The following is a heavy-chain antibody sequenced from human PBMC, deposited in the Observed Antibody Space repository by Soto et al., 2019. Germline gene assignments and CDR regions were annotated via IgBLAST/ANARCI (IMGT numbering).Heavy chain of an antibody. J-gene: IGHJ4*02. V-gene: IGHV3-30-3*01. Sequence: QVQLVESGGGVVQPGRSLRLSCAASGFTFSSYAMHWVRQAPGKGLEWVAVISYDGSNKYYADSVKGRFTISRDNSKNTLYLQMNSLRAEDTAVYYCASAYDYGDRMGENYFDYWGQGTLVTVSS. CDR2: ISYDGSNK. CDR1: GFTFSSYA. CDR3: ASAYDYGDRMGENYFDY. D-gene: IGHD4-17*01.